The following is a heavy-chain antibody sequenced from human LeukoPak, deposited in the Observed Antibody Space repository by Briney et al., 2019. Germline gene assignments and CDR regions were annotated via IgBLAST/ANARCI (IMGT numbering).Heavy chain of an antibody. J-gene: IGHJ3*02. CDR3: ARDPAKGGYSYGTYAFDI. CDR2: ISSSSSYI. Sequence: GGSLRPSCAASGFTFSSYSMNWVRQAPGKGLEWVSSISSSSSYIYYADSVKGRFTISRDNAKNSLYLQMNSLRAEDTAVYYCARDPAKGGYSYGTYAFDIWGQGTMVTVSS. V-gene: IGHV3-21*01. CDR1: GFTFSSYS. D-gene: IGHD5-18*01.